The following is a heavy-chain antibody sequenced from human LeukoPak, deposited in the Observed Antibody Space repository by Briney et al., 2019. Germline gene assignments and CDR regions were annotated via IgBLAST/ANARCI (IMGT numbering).Heavy chain of an antibody. J-gene: IGHJ4*02. V-gene: IGHV4-59*01. Sequence: SETLTLTCTVSGDSISKYSWSWVRQSPGKGLEWIGYMYNGGSTIYNPSLKSRVTISTDTSKNQSSLRLDSVTAADTAVYYCARVEKGVTGILDSWGQGTHVTVSS. CDR3: ARVEKGVTGILDS. D-gene: IGHD1-20*01. CDR1: GDSISKYS. CDR2: MYNGGST.